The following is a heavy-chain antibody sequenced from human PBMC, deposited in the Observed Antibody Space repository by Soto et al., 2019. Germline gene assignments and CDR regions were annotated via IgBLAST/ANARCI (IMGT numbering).Heavy chain of an antibody. Sequence: GGSLRLSCAASEFSFSSYALSWLRQAPGKGLEWVSAISGTGGSTYYADSVKGRFTISSDNSKTTLYLQMNSLRAEDTAVYYCAKSAVGPPKSYFDSWGLGTLVTVSS. CDR2: ISGTGGST. J-gene: IGHJ4*02. CDR3: AKSAVGPPKSYFDS. D-gene: IGHD1-26*01. V-gene: IGHV3-23*01. CDR1: EFSFSSYA.